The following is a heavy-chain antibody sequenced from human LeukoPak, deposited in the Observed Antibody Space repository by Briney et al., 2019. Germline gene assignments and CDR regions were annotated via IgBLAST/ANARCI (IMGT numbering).Heavy chain of an antibody. V-gene: IGHV4-39*01. CDR2: IYYSGTT. CDR1: GGSTSSSSYY. Sequence: SEALSLTCTVSGGSTSSSSYYWGWIRQPPGKGLEWIGSIYYSGTTNYNPSLKSRITISVDTSKNQFSLKLRSVTAADTAVYYCARGDVVGATLYYFDCWGQGTLVTVSS. D-gene: IGHD1-26*01. J-gene: IGHJ4*02. CDR3: ARGDVVGATLYYFDC.